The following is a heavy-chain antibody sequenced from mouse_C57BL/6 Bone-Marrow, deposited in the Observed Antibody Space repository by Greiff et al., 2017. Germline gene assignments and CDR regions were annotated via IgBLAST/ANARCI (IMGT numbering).Heavy chain of an antibody. CDR3: ARGGLRRAWFAY. Sequence: EVQGVESGGDLVKPGGSLKLFCAASGFTFSSYGMSWVRQTPDKRLEWVATISSGGSYTYYPDSVKGRFTISRDNAKNTLYLQMSSLKSEDTAMYYCARGGLRRAWFAYWGQGTLVTVSA. D-gene: IGHD2-2*01. J-gene: IGHJ3*01. CDR2: ISSGGSYT. V-gene: IGHV5-6*01. CDR1: GFTFSSYG.